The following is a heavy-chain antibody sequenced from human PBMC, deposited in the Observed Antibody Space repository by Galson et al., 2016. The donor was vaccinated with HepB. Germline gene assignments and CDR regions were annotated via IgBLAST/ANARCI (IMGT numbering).Heavy chain of an antibody. CDR3: ARGRALYGDSSLYYYYGMDV. CDR2: INAGNGNT. CDR1: GYTFTSYA. J-gene: IGHJ6*02. V-gene: IGHV1-3*01. Sequence: SVKVSCKASGYTFTSYAMHWVRQAPGQRLEWMGWINAGNGNTKYSQKFQGRVTITRDTSASTACMELSSLRSEDTAVYYCARGRALYGDSSLYYYYGMDVWGQGTTVTVSS. D-gene: IGHD4-17*01.